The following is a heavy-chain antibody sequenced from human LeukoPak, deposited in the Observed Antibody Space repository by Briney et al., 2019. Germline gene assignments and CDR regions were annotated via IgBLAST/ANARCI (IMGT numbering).Heavy chain of an antibody. CDR1: GGSISSYY. J-gene: IGHJ6*03. CDR3: ATSGRYYYYYMDV. V-gene: IGHV4-59*08. CDR2: IYYSGST. Sequence: SETLSLTCTVSGGSISSYYWSWIRQPPGKGLEWIGYIYYSGSTNYNPSLKSRVTISVDTSKNQFSLKLSSVTAADTAVYYCATSGRYYYYYMDVWGKGTTVTISS.